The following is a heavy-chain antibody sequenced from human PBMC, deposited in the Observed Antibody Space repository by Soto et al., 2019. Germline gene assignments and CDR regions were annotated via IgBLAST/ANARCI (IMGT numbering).Heavy chain of an antibody. V-gene: IGHV3-30*18. CDR2: ISVDGSNE. CDR3: AKDKGKKYFDY. Sequence: QVQLVESGEGVVQPGRSLRLSCAASGLTFSRAGMHWVRQAPGKGLEWVAVISVDGSNEYYADSVKGRFTISRDNSKNTLYLQMNSLRVEDTAVYYCAKDKGKKYFDYWGQGILVTVSS. J-gene: IGHJ4*02. CDR1: GLTFSRAG.